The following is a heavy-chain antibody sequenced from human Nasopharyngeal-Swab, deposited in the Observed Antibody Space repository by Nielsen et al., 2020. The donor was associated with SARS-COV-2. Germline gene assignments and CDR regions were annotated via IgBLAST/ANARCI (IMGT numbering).Heavy chain of an antibody. J-gene: IGHJ3*02. V-gene: IGHV3-23*01. CDR3: AKDATRMIVVVITVLAFDI. D-gene: IGHD3-22*01. CDR2: ISGSGGST. CDR1: GFTFSSYA. Sequence: GGSLRFSCAASGFTFSSYAMSWVRQAPGKGLEWVSAISGSGGSTYYADSVKGRFTISRDNSKNTLYLQMNSLRAEDTAVYYCAKDATRMIVVVITVLAFDIWGQGTMVTVSS.